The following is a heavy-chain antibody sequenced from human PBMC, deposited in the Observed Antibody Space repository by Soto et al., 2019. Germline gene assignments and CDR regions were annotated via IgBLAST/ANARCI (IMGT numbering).Heavy chain of an antibody. CDR2: ISPYSENT. D-gene: IGHD3-22*01. Sequence: QVQLVQSGGEVKKPGASVKVSCKASNYSFTTYGISWVRQAPGQGLEWMGWISPYSENTNYARKFQDRVTLTTDSSTNTAYMELKSLRSDDTAVYFCARDTYFDNSGYYYAYWGQGTLVTVSS. J-gene: IGHJ4*02. V-gene: IGHV1-18*01. CDR3: ARDTYFDNSGYYYAY. CDR1: NYSFTTYG.